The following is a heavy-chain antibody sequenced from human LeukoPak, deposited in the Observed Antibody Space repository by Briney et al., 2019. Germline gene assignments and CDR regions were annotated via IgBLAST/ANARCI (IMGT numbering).Heavy chain of an antibody. CDR3: ATAPGAAGYWYFDL. V-gene: IGHV1-69*13. Sequence: GASVKVSCKASGGTFSSYAISWVRQAPGQGLEWMGGIIPIFGTPNYAQKFQGRVTITADESTSAACMELSSLRSEDTAVYYCATAPGAAGYWYFDLWGRGTLVTVSS. CDR1: GGTFSSYA. D-gene: IGHD6-13*01. J-gene: IGHJ2*01. CDR2: IIPIFGTP.